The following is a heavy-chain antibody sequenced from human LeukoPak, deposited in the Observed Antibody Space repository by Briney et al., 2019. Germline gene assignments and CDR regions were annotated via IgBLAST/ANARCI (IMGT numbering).Heavy chain of an antibody. Sequence: PGGSLRLSCAASGFTFSSYEMNWVRQAPGKGREWVSYISSSGSTIYYADSVKGRFTISRDNAKNSLYLQMNSLRAEHTAVYYCARGQKDWRKNAFDIWGQGTMVTVSS. CDR2: ISSSGSTI. D-gene: IGHD3-3*01. CDR1: GFTFSSYE. J-gene: IGHJ3*02. CDR3: ARGQKDWRKNAFDI. V-gene: IGHV3-48*03.